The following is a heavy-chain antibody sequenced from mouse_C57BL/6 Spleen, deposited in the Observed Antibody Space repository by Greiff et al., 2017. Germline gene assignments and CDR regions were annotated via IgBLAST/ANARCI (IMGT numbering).Heavy chain of an antibody. CDR1: GYSFTDYN. Sequence: VQLQQSGPELVKPGASVKISCKASGYSFTDYNMNWVKQSNGKSLEWIGVINPNYGTTSYNQKFKGKATLTVDQASSTAYMQLNSLTSEDSAVYYCAAKGSPLANWEEVYAMDDWGQGTSVTVSS. CDR2: INPNYGTT. D-gene: IGHD4-1*01. V-gene: IGHV1-39*01. CDR3: AAKGSPLANWEEVYAMDD. J-gene: IGHJ4*01.